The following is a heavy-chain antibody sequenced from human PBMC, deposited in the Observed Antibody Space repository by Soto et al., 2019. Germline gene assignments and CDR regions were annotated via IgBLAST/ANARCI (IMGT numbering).Heavy chain of an antibody. V-gene: IGHV4-31*03. J-gene: IGHJ4*02. CDR1: GGSIRSGGYY. CDR2: IYHSGGA. CDR3: ARYTSIAALGFEY. D-gene: IGHD6-6*01. Sequence: SETLSLTCSVSGGSIRSGGYYWSWVRQFPGKGLEWIGYIYHSGGAYYNPSLKSRVTISIDTSKDQFSLDLNSVTAADTALYFCARYTSIAALGFEYWGQGTPVT.